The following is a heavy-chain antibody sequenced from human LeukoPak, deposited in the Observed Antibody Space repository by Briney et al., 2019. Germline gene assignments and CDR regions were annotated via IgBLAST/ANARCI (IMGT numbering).Heavy chain of an antibody. Sequence: MPSETLSPTCTVSGGSISNYYWSWIRQPPGKGLEWIGYIYYSGSTNYNPSLKSRVIISVDTSKNQFSLKLSSVAAADTAVYYCARDYGDYFDYWGQGTLVTVSS. D-gene: IGHD4-17*01. CDR2: IYYSGST. CDR3: ARDYGDYFDY. V-gene: IGHV4-59*01. J-gene: IGHJ4*02. CDR1: GGSISNYY.